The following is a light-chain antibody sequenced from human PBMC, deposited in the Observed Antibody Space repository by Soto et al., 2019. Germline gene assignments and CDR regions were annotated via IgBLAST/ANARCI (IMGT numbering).Light chain of an antibody. CDR1: QSISNW. CDR2: KAS. J-gene: IGKJ1*01. Sequence: DIQMTQSPSTLPASVGDSVTITCRASQSISNWLAWYQQKPGKAPKFLIYKASNLESGVPSRFSGSGSGTEFTLTISSLQPDDFATYYCQQYNSHSWTFGQGTKVEIK. V-gene: IGKV1-5*03. CDR3: QQYNSHSWT.